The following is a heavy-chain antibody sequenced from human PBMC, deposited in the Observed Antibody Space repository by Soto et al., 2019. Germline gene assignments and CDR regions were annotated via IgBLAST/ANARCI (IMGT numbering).Heavy chain of an antibody. CDR1: GGTFSSYT. CDR2: IIPILGIA. J-gene: IGHJ5*02. D-gene: IGHD2-15*01. CDR3: ASHILGYCSGGSCSRLNWFDP. V-gene: IGHV1-69*02. Sequence: QVQLVQSGAEVKKPGSSVKVSCKASGGTFSSYTISWVRQAPGQGLEWMGRIIPILGIANYAQKFQRRVTITADKSTSTADMELSSLRSEDTAVYYCASHILGYCSGGSCSRLNWFDPWGQGTLVTVSS.